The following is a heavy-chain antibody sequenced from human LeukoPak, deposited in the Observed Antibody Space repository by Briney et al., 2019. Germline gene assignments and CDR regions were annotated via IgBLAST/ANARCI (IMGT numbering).Heavy chain of an antibody. CDR2: IRYDGSNK. CDR1: GFTFSSYG. Sequence: GGSLRLSCAASGFTFSSYGMHWVRQAPGKGLEWVAFIRYDGSNKYYADSVKGRFTISRDNSKNTLYLQMNSLRAEDTAVFYCAKDRSGSYSQGLDYWGQGTLVTVSS. CDR3: AKDRSGSYSQGLDY. J-gene: IGHJ4*02. V-gene: IGHV3-30*02. D-gene: IGHD1-26*01.